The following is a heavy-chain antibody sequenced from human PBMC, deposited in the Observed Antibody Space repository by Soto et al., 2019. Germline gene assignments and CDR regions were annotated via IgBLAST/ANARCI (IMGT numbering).Heavy chain of an antibody. CDR1: GGTFSNYV. D-gene: IGHD1-7*01. CDR2: IIPISGAA. CDR3: ARDMTRTVVPYFDF. J-gene: IGHJ4*02. V-gene: IGHV1-69*06. Sequence: SVKVSCKASGGTFSNYVVNWVRQAPGQGLEWMGRIIPISGAADYAQKFQGRVTITADKSTSTSYMELSSLRSEDTAVYYCARDMTRTVVPYFDFWGQGTLVTVSS.